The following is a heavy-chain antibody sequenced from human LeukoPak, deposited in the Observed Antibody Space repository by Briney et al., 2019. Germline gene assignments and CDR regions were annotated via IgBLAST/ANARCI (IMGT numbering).Heavy chain of an antibody. CDR1: GFTFTTYW. V-gene: IGHV3-7*03. Sequence: GGSLRLSCAASGFTFTTYWMGWVRQAPGKGLEWVANIKQDGSEKYYVDSVKGRFTISRDNAKNSLYLQMNSLRAEDTALYYCARRDIVVVPAAIFGAFDIWGQGTMVTVSS. D-gene: IGHD2-2*02. CDR2: IKQDGSEK. CDR3: ARRDIVVVPAAIFGAFDI. J-gene: IGHJ3*02.